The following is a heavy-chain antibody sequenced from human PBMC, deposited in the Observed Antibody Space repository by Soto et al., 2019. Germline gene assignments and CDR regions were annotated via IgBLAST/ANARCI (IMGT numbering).Heavy chain of an antibody. J-gene: IGHJ6*02. Sequence: EVQLVQSGGGLVQAGRTLRLSCEASGFTFDDYAMHWVRQAPGKGLEWVSGVSWNGDTMVYGDSVRGRFTISRDNSKKVLYLQMTNLRREDTAIYYCAKDSGRYDFYALAVWGQGTTVSVSS. D-gene: IGHD3-3*01. CDR2: VSWNGDTM. V-gene: IGHV3-9*01. CDR3: AKDSGRYDFYALAV. CDR1: GFTFDDYA.